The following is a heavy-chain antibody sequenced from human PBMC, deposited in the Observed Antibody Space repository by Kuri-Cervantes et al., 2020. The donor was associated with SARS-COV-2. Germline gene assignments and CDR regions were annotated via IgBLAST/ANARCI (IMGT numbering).Heavy chain of an antibody. Sequence: ASVKVSCKASGYTFTSYYMHWVRQAPGQGLEWMGIINPSGGSTSYAQKFQGRVTMTRDTSTSTVYMELSSLGSEDMAVYYCAAALIDAFDIWGQGTMVTVSS. V-gene: IGHV1-46*01. CDR3: AAALIDAFDI. J-gene: IGHJ3*02. D-gene: IGHD6-13*01. CDR2: INPSGGST. CDR1: GYTFTSYY.